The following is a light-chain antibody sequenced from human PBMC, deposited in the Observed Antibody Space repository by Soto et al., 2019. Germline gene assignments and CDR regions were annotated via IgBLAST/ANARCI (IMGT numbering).Light chain of an antibody. CDR1: QSVSSD. CDR3: QHRHS. CDR2: DTS. Sequence: EIVLTQSPATLSLSPGERATLSCSASQSVSSDFAWYQQKPGQAPRILIYDTSNRATATPARFSGSGSGTYFTLTISSLEPGDFAVYYCQHRHSFGPGTKGDIK. J-gene: IGKJ3*01. V-gene: IGKV3-11*01.